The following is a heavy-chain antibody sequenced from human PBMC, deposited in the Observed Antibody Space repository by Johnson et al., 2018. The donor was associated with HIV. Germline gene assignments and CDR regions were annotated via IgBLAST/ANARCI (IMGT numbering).Heavy chain of an antibody. Sequence: MLLVESGGGVVRPEGSLRLSCAASGFTFSDYYMSWIRQAPGKGLEWVSAISGSGGSTYYADSVKGRFTISRDNSKNTLYLQMNSLRAEDTAVYYCAKDLAFDIWGQGTMVTVSS. CDR2: ISGSGGST. CDR1: GFTFSDYY. V-gene: IGHV3-23*04. CDR3: AKDLAFDI. J-gene: IGHJ3*02.